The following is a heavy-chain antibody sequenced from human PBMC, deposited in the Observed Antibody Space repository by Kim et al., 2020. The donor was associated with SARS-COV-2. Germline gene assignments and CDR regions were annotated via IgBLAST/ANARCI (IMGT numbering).Heavy chain of an antibody. V-gene: IGHV3-23*01. CDR3: GKGDRTTDTPIEN. J-gene: IGHJ1*01. CDR2: ISGSGYTT. CDR1: GFPFGSYV. D-gene: IGHD1-1*01. Sequence: GGSLRLSCEASGFPFGSYVMTWVRQAPGKGLEWVSSISGSGYTTYHADSVKGRLTISRDNPKNTLYLQMNSLRAEDTAVYYCGKGDRTTDTPIENWGQGTLVTVSS.